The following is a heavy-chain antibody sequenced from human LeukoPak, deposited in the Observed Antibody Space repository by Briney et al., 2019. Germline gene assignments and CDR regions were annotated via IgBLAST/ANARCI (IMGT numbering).Heavy chain of an antibody. D-gene: IGHD6-13*01. CDR2: ISGSGGST. J-gene: IGHJ4*02. CDR3: ARKADSSSWWGYYYFDY. CDR1: GFTFSSYA. Sequence: PGGSLRLSCAASGFTFSSYAMSWVRQAPGKGLEWVSAISGSGGSTYYADSVKGRFTISRDNSKNTLYLQMNSLRAEDTAVYYCARKADSSSWWGYYYFDYWGQGTLVTVSS. V-gene: IGHV3-23*01.